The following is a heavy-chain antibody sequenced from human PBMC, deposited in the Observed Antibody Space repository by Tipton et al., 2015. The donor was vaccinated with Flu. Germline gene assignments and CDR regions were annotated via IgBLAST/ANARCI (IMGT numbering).Heavy chain of an antibody. D-gene: IGHD6-19*01. Sequence: SLRLSCAASGFTFSSYSMNWVRQAPGKGLEWVSYISSSSSTIYYADSVKGRFTISRDNAKNSLYLQMNSLRAEDTAVYYCARDREVAGDYWGQGTLVTVSS. CDR2: ISSSSSTI. V-gene: IGHV3-48*01. CDR1: GFTFSSYS. J-gene: IGHJ4*02. CDR3: ARDREVAGDY.